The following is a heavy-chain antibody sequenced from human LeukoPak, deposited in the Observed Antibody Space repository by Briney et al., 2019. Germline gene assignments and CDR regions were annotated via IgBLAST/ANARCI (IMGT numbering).Heavy chain of an antibody. D-gene: IGHD6-19*01. J-gene: IGHJ4*02. Sequence: SQTLSLTCAISGDSVSSNSAAWNWIRQSPSRGLEWLGRTYYRSKWYNDYAVFVKSRITTNPDTSQNQFSMQLTSVTPEDTAVYYCARAPPGIAVADLFDYWGQGTLVTVSS. CDR2: TYYRSKWYN. CDR3: ARAPPGIAVADLFDY. CDR1: GDSVSSNSAA. V-gene: IGHV6-1*01.